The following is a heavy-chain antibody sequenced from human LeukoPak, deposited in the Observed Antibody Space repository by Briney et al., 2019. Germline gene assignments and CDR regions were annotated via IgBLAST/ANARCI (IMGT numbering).Heavy chain of an antibody. CDR3: AKLKGQATRYDY. CDR2: INPDGRDK. D-gene: IGHD6-6*01. J-gene: IGHJ4*02. CDR1: GFTFGNNW. Sequence: GGSLRLSCAASGFTFGNNWMSWVRQAPGEGLEWVASINPDGRDKYYVDSVRGRFTISRDNDKNLLYLQMDSLRAEDAAVYHCAKLKGQATRYDYWGQGILSPSPQ. V-gene: IGHV3-7*01.